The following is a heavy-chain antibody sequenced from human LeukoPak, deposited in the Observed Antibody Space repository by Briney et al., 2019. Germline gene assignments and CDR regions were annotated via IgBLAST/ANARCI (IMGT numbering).Heavy chain of an antibody. J-gene: IGHJ4*02. V-gene: IGHV3-66*01. CDR3: AREPRSGGY. D-gene: IGHD3-16*02. Sequence: QPGGSLRLSCAASGFTFSVAAMTWVRQPPGKGLEWVSVIYSDGSTYYADSVEGRFTISRDNSKNTLYLQMNSLRAEDTAVYYCAREPRSGGYWGQGTLVTVSS. CDR1: GFTFSVAA. CDR2: IYSDGST.